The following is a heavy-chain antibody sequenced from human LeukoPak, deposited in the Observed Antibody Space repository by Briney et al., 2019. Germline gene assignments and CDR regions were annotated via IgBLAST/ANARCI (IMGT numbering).Heavy chain of an antibody. CDR1: GFTFSSYW. CDR3: AKDQNTVATAPFDY. CDR2: INSAGST. Sequence: GSLRLSCAASGFTFSSYWMNWVRQAPGKGLEWVSAINSAGSTYYGDSVRGRFTISRDNSKNVLHLQMNSLRAEDTALYYCAKDQNTVATAPFDYWGLGTLVTVSS. D-gene: IGHD4-17*01. V-gene: IGHV3-53*01. J-gene: IGHJ4*02.